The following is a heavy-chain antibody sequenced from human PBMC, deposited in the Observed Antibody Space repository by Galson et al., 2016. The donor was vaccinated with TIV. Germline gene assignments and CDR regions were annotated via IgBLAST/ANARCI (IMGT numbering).Heavy chain of an antibody. CDR1: GDIFINYP. J-gene: IGHJ2*01. CDR3: ARGGGTYDQTYWYFNL. CDR2: IMPIFDKP. D-gene: IGHD3-3*01. Sequence: SVKVSCKASGDIFINYPISWVRRAPGQGLEWMGGIMPIFDKPTYAQKFQGRVTITTDKSTSTTYMVLSSLRPEDTAVYYCARGGGTYDQTYWYFNLWGRGTLVTVSS. V-gene: IGHV1-69*05.